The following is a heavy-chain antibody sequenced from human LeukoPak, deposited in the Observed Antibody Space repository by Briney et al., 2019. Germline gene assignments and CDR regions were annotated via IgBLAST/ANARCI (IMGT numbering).Heavy chain of an antibody. CDR1: GGSISSGGYY. J-gene: IGHJ3*02. D-gene: IGHD3-22*01. Sequence: SQTLSLACTVSGGSISSGGYYWSWIRQPPGKGLEWIGYIYHSGSTYYNPSLKSRVTISVDRSKNQFSLKLSSVTAADTAVYYCAREVPYYYDSSGYQPGGPGAFDIWGQGTMVTVSS. V-gene: IGHV4-30-2*01. CDR3: AREVPYYYDSSGYQPGGPGAFDI. CDR2: IYHSGST.